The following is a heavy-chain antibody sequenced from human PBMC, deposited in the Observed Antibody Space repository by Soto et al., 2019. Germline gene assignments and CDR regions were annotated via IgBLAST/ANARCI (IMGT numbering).Heavy chain of an antibody. CDR3: GRAVSHFYHYYYMDV. D-gene: IGHD2-8*01. V-gene: IGHV1-18*01. J-gene: IGHJ6*03. CDR2: ISAYNGNT. CDR1: GYTFTSYG. Sequence: ASVKVSCKASGYTFTSYGISWVRQAPGQGLEWMGWISAYNGNTNYAQKLQGRVTMTTDTSTSTAYMELRSLRSDDTAVYYCGRAVSHFYHYYYMDVWGKGTTVTVSS.